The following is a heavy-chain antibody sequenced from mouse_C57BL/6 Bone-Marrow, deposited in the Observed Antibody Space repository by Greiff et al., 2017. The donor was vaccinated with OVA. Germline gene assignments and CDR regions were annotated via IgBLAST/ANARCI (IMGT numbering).Heavy chain of an antibody. CDR3: ARLLLFDY. CDR2: IDPSDSYT. J-gene: IGHJ2*01. D-gene: IGHD1-1*01. V-gene: IGHV1-59*01. Sequence: QVQLQQPGAELVRPGPSVKLSCKASGYTFTSYWMHWVKQRPGQGLEWIGVIDPSDSYTNYNQKFKGKATLTVDTSSSTAYMQLSSLTSEDSAVYYWARLLLFDYWGQGTTLTVSS. CDR1: GYTFTSYW.